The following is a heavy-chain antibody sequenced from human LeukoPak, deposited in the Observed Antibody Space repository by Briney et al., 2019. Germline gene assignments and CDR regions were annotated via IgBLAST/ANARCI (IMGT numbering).Heavy chain of an antibody. CDR3: ARDLGIAAAGDYYMDV. Sequence: GGSLRLSCAASGFTFSSYSMNWVRQAPGKGLEWVSYISSSSSTIYYADSVKGRFTISRDNAKNSLYLQMNSLRAEDTAVYYCARDLGIAAAGDYYMDVWGKGTTVTVSS. CDR1: GFTFSSYS. J-gene: IGHJ6*03. CDR2: ISSSSSTI. D-gene: IGHD6-25*01. V-gene: IGHV3-48*04.